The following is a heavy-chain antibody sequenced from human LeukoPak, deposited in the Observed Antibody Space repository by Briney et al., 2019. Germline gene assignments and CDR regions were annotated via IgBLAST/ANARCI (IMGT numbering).Heavy chain of an antibody. V-gene: IGHV4-34*01. CDR2: INHRGST. CDR3: ARIRHSSGWAFDY. Sequence: SETLSLTCAVYGGSFSGYYWSWIRQPPGKGLEWIGEINHRGSTNYNPSLESRVTISVDTSKKQFSLKVNSVTVADAAVYYCARIRHSSGWAFDYWGHGTLVTVSS. CDR1: GGSFSGYY. J-gene: IGHJ4*01. D-gene: IGHD6-19*01.